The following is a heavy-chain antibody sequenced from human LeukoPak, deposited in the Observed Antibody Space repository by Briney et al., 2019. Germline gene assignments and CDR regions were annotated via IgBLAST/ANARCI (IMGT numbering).Heavy chain of an antibody. CDR1: GFTFDDYA. CDR3: AKGSQQLVPEYFQH. CDR2: ISWDGGST. V-gene: IGHV3-43D*03. Sequence: AGGSLRLSCAASGFTFDDYAMHWVRQAPGKGLEWVSLISWDGGSTYYADSVKGRFTISRDNSKNSLYLQMNSLRAEDTALYYCAKGSQQLVPEYFQHWGQGTLVTVSS. J-gene: IGHJ1*01. D-gene: IGHD6-13*01.